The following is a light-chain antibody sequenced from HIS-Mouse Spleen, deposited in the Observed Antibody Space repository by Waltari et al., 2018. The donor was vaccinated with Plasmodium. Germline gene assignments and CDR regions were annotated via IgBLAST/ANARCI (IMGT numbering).Light chain of an antibody. CDR2: QDS. J-gene: IGLJ2*01. V-gene: IGLV3-1*01. CDR1: KLGDKY. Sequence: SYELTQPPSVSVSPGQTASITCAEDKLGDKYACWYQQKPGQSSVLVIYQDSKRPSGTPERFSGSKSGNTATLTISGTQAMDEADYYCQAWDSSTVVFGGGTKLTVL. CDR3: QAWDSSTVV.